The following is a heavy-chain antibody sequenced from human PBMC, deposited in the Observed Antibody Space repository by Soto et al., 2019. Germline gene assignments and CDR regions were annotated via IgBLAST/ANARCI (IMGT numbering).Heavy chain of an antibody. D-gene: IGHD3-3*01. CDR2: IYYSGST. Sequence: SETLSLTCTVSGGSISSYDWSWIRQPTGKGLEWIGYIYYSGSTNYNPSLKSRVTISVDTSKNQFSLKLSSVTAADTAVYYCARAGDFNYDFWSGYGLYYYYGMDVWGQGTTVTVSS. J-gene: IGHJ6*02. V-gene: IGHV4-59*01. CDR1: GGSISSYD. CDR3: ARAGDFNYDFWSGYGLYYYYGMDV.